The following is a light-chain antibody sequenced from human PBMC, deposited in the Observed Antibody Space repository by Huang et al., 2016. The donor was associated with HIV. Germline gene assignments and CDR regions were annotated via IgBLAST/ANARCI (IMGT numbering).Light chain of an antibody. CDR1: QSVSRN. CDR2: GAS. CDR3: QQYNDWPIT. Sequence: EIVMTQSPATLSVSPGQRVTLSCRASQSVSRNLAWYQQKPGQAPRLLIYGASTRATGIPARFSGSGSGTEFTLTISSLQSEHFAVYYCQQYNDWPITFGPGTKVDVK. V-gene: IGKV3-15*01. J-gene: IGKJ3*01.